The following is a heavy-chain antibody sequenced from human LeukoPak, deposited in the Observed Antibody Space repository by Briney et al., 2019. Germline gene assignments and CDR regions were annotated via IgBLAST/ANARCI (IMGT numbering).Heavy chain of an antibody. J-gene: IGHJ4*02. Sequence: GGSLRLSCAASRFTFSKYWMLWVRQAPGKGLESVSGINTDGAVTTYADSVKGRFPVSRDNADNTMFLQMNSVRDEDTAVYYCATKQWLAPPPDSWGQGTPVTVSS. V-gene: IGHV3-74*01. CDR3: ATKQWLAPPPDS. CDR1: RFTFSKYW. CDR2: INTDGAVT. D-gene: IGHD6-19*01.